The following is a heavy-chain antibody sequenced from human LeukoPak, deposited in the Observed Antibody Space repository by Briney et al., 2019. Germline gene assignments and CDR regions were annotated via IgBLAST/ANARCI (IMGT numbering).Heavy chain of an antibody. D-gene: IGHD5-24*01. J-gene: IGHJ4*02. V-gene: IGHV3-7*02. CDR2: INQDGSKI. CDR3: ARWRWQQSEFDY. Sequence: GGSLRLSCAASGFTFSHYCMAWVRQAPGEGLEWVAHINQDGSKIEYVDSVKGRFTISRDNAKNSVYLQIKRQTAEETALYYGARWRWQQSEFDYWGQGTLVTVSS. CDR1: GFTFSHYC.